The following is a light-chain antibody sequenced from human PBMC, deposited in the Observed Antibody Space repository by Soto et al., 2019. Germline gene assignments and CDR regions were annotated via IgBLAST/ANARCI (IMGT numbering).Light chain of an antibody. CDR1: KTISRY. CDR2: ATF. Sequence: DISLTQSPSSLSASVGDSVTITCRASKTISRYLNWYRQRPGKAPSLLIYATFNLQTGVPSRFSGSGSGTDFALSIAGLQPEDFATFYCQQSYVTLFSFGPGTTLDLK. V-gene: IGKV1-39*01. CDR3: QQSYVTLFS. J-gene: IGKJ3*01.